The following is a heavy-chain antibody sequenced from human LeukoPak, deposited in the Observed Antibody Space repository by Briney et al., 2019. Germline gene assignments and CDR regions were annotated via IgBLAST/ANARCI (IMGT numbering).Heavy chain of an antibody. CDR2: ISSSSTI. D-gene: IGHD6-19*01. CDR1: GFTLSSYS. Sequence: GGSLRLSCAASGFTLSSYSMNWVRQAPGKGLEWVSYISSSSTIYHADSVKGRFGISRDNAKNSLYLQMNSLRDEDTAVYYCARRTGMTLPGWLRVVDLWGQGTLVTVSS. V-gene: IGHV3-48*02. J-gene: IGHJ5*02. CDR3: ARRTGMTLPGWLRVVDL.